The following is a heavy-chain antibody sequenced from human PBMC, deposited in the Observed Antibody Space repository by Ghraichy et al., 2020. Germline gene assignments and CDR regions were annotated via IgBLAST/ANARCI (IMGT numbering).Heavy chain of an antibody. Sequence: SQTLSLTCTVSGGSISSSSYYWGWIRQPPGKGLEWIGSIYYSGSTYYNPSLKSRVTISVDTSKNQFSLKLSSVTAADTAVYYCARYCSRSSCYDNNWFDPWGQGTLVTVSS. V-gene: IGHV4-39*01. J-gene: IGHJ5*02. CDR3: ARYCSRSSCYDNNWFDP. CDR1: GGSISSSSYY. CDR2: IYYSGST. D-gene: IGHD2-15*01.